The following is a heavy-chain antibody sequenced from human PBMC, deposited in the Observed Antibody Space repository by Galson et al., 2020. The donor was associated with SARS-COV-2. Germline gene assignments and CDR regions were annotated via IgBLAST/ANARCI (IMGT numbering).Heavy chain of an antibody. CDR1: GFTVSSNY. Sequence: GESLKISCAASGFTVSSNYFSWVRQAPGKGLEWVSVIYSGSSTSYADSVKGRFTISRHNSKNTLYLDMDSLRPEDTAVYYCARGRGVSVFHNYYFYGMDVWGQGTTVTVSS. CDR3: ARGRGVSVFHNYYFYGMDV. D-gene: IGHD2-8*01. V-gene: IGHV3-53*04. J-gene: IGHJ6*02. CDR2: IYSGSST.